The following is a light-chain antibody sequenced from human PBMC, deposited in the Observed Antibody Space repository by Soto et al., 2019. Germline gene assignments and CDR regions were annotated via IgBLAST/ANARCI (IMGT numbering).Light chain of an antibody. CDR2: GAS. CDR3: QQYGSSPPWAYT. CDR1: QSVSSSY. V-gene: IGKV3-20*01. Sequence: EIVLTQSPGTLSLSPGERATLSCRASQSVSSSYLAWYQQKPGQAPRLLIYGASSRATGIPDRFSGSGSGTDFTPTISRLEPEDFAVYYCQQYGSSPPWAYTFGEGTKLEIK. J-gene: IGKJ2*01.